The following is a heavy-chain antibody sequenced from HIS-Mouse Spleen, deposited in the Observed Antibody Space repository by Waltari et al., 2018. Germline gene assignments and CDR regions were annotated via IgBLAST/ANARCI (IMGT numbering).Heavy chain of an antibody. J-gene: IGHJ6*02. V-gene: IGHV1-2*02. Sequence: QVQLVQSGAEVKKPGASVKVSCKASGYTFTGYYMHWVRRAPGQGLEWMGWINPNSGGTNYAQKFQGRVTMTRDTSISTAYVELSRLRSDDTAVYYCAREPLRDGYNSYYYYGMDVWGQGTTVTVSS. CDR2: INPNSGGT. CDR3: AREPLRDGYNSYYYYGMDV. CDR1: GYTFTGYY. D-gene: IGHD5-12*01.